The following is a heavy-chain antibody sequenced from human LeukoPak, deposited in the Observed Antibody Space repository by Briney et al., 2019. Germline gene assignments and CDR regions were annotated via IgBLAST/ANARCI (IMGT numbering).Heavy chain of an antibody. CDR1: GFTFSSFA. Sequence: GGSLRLSCAASGFTFSSFAMSWVRQAPGKGLEWVASVSGGGRSKYYIDSVKGRFTVSRDNSNNTLYLQMNSLRAEDTAVYYCARRAGAYSHPYDYWGQGTLVTVSS. D-gene: IGHD4/OR15-4a*01. J-gene: IGHJ4*02. CDR2: VSGGGRSK. V-gene: IGHV3-23*01. CDR3: ARRAGAYSHPYDY.